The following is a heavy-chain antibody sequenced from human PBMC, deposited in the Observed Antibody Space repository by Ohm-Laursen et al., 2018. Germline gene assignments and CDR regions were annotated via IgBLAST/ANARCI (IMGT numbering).Heavy chain of an antibody. CDR1: GYTFTSYG. CDR2: INPNSGGT. V-gene: IGHV1-2*02. D-gene: IGHD3-10*01. Sequence: GASVKVSCKASGYTFTSYGISWVRQAPGQGLEWMGWINPNSGGTNYAQKFQGRVTMTRDTSISTAYMELSRLRSDDTAVYYCARGRYYGSGSYYKLDYWGQGTLVTVSS. CDR3: ARGRYYGSGSYYKLDY. J-gene: IGHJ4*02.